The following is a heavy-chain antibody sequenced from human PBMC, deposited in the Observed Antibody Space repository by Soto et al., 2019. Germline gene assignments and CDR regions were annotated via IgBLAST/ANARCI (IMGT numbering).Heavy chain of an antibody. CDR1: GGSISSSSYY. V-gene: IGHV4-39*01. J-gene: IGHJ6*02. CDR3: ARQDIVVVPAAIWDDYYYYYGMDV. D-gene: IGHD2-2*01. Sequence: QLQLQESGPGLVKPSETLSLTCTVSGGSISSSSYYWGWIRQPPGKGLEWIGSIYYSGSTYYHPARKSRVTMSVDTSKNQCSLKLSSVTAADTAVYYCARQDIVVVPAAIWDDYYYYYGMDVWGQGTTVTVSS. CDR2: IYYSGST.